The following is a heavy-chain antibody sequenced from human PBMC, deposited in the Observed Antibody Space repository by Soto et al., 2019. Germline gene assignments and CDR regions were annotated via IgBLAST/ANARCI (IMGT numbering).Heavy chain of an antibody. Sequence: ASVKVSCTASGYTFTGYYMHWVRPAPGQGLEWMGWINPNSGGTNYAQKFQGWVTMTRDTSISTAYMELSRLRSDDTAVYYCARDLNKRLAGRPGQRNYYYGMDVWGQGTTVTVSS. V-gene: IGHV1-2*04. CDR3: ARDLNKRLAGRPGQRNYYYGMDV. CDR1: GYTFTGYY. D-gene: IGHD6-6*01. CDR2: INPNSGGT. J-gene: IGHJ6*02.